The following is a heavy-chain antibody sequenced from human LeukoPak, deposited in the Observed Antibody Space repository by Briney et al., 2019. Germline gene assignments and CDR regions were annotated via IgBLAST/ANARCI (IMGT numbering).Heavy chain of an antibody. Sequence: SETLSLTCTVSGGSISNYYWSWIRQPPGKGLEWIGYIYYSGSTNYNPSLNSRVTMSVDTSKNQFSLKLSSVTAADTAVYSCARGRNIAALDWFDPWGQGTLVTVSS. V-gene: IGHV4-59*01. CDR1: GGSISNYY. CDR2: IYYSGST. CDR3: ARGRNIAALDWFDP. J-gene: IGHJ5*02. D-gene: IGHD6-6*01.